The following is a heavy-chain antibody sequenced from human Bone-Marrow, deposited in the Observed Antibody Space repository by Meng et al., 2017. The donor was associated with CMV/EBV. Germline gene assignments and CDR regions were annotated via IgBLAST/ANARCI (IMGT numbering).Heavy chain of an antibody. V-gene: IGHV4-59*01. CDR3: ARDNTQWFGELQYYYGMDV. J-gene: IGHJ6*02. D-gene: IGHD3-10*01. CDR1: GGSISSYY. Sequence: SEPLSLTCTVSGGSISSYYWSWIRRPPGKGLEYIGCIQYSGNINYNPSLKSRITISVDTSKNQFSLNLGSVTAADTAVYYCARDNTQWFGELQYYYGMDVWGQGTTVTVSS. CDR2: IQYSGNI.